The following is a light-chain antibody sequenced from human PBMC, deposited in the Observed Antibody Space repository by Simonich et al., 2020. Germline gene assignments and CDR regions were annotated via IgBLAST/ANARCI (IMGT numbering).Light chain of an antibody. CDR1: SGDVGGYNY. V-gene: IGLV2-14*01. Sequence: QSALTQPASVSGSPGQSITISCPGTSGDVGGYNYVSWYQKHPGKAPKLMIYYVSKRPSGVSNRFSGSKSGNTASLTISGLQAEDEADYYCSSYTSSSTWVFGGGTKLTVL. CDR2: YVS. CDR3: SSYTSSSTWV. J-gene: IGLJ3*02.